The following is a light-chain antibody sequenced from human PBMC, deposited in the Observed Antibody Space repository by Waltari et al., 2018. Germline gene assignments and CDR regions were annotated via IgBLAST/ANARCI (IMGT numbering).Light chain of an antibody. J-gene: IGLJ2*01. Sequence: QSALTQPPSASGSPGPPATISCTGTSSAVGGYNYVSWYQQPPGKAPKLIIYEVTKRPAGVPDRFSGSKSGNTASLTVSGLQADDEADYYCNSYAGRNRLGVFGGGTKVTVL. CDR1: SSAVGGYNY. CDR2: EVT. CDR3: NSYAGRNRLGV. V-gene: IGLV2-8*01.